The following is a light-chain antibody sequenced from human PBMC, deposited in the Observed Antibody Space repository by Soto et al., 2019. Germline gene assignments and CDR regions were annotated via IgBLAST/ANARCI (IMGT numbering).Light chain of an antibody. Sequence: AIQMTQSPSSLSVSVGDRVTITCRASQDIRTELGWYQQKPGKAPRLLIYGAFSLQSGVPSRFSGSGSGTDFTLTISSLQPDDFATYYCQQDFKYPRTFGQGTKVEV. CDR1: QDIRTE. J-gene: IGKJ1*01. V-gene: IGKV1-6*01. CDR3: QQDFKYPRT. CDR2: GAF.